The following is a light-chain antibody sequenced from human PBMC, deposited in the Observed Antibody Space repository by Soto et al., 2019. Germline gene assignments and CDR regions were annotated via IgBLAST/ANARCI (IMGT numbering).Light chain of an antibody. CDR1: QSVGSN. J-gene: IGKJ2*02. CDR3: HCYNNWPCN. Sequence: EIVMTQSPATLSVSPGERATLSCRASQSVGSNLAWYQLKPGQAPRLLIYDAFTRVTGITARFSGSGSVTEFTLTISSLQSEDFAVYYCHCYNNWPCNFGQGTKLEIK. CDR2: DAF. V-gene: IGKV3-15*01.